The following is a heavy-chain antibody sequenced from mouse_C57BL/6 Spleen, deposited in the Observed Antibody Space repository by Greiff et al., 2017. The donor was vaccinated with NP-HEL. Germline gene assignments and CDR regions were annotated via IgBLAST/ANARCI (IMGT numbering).Heavy chain of an antibody. D-gene: IGHD2-1*01. CDR2: IYPGDGDT. Sequence: QVQLQQSGPELVKPGASVKISCKASGYAFSSSWMNWVKQRPGKGLEWIGRIYPGDGDTNYNGKFKGKATLTADKSSSTAYMQLSSLTSEDSAVYFCARQGLGNYGDYWGQGTTLTVSS. CDR1: GYAFSSSW. V-gene: IGHV1-82*01. CDR3: ARQGLGNYGDY. J-gene: IGHJ2*01.